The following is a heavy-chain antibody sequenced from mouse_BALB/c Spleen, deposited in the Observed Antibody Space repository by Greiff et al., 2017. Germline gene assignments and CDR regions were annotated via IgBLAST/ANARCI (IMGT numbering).Heavy chain of an antibody. D-gene: IGHD4-1*02. V-gene: IGHV5-12-2*01. CDR2: ISNGGGST. CDR1: GFTFSSYT. CDR3: ARHLQLGYYFDY. J-gene: IGHJ2*01. Sequence: EVHLVESGGGLVQPGGSLKLSCAASGFTFSSYTMSWVRQTPEKRLEWVAYISNGGGSTYYPDTVKGRFTISRDNAKNTLYLQMSSLKSEDTAMYYCARHLQLGYYFDYWGQGTTLTVSS.